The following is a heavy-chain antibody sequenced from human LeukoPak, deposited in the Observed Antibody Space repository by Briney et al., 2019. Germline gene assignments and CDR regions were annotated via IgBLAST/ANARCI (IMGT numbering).Heavy chain of an antibody. CDR2: ISYDGSNK. D-gene: IGHD6-19*01. J-gene: IGHJ4*02. Sequence: GGSLRLSCAASGFTFSSYAMHWVRQAPGKGLEWVAVISYDGSNKYYADSVKGRFTISRDNSKNTLYLQMNSLRAEDTAVYYCAKDRGNIAVAGTGFDSWGQGTLVTVSS. V-gene: IGHV3-30-3*01. CDR1: GFTFSSYA. CDR3: AKDRGNIAVAGTGFDS.